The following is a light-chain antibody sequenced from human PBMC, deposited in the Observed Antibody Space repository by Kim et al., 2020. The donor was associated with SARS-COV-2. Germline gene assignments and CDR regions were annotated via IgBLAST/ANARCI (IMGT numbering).Light chain of an antibody. CDR3: ATWDGRLSAEI. CDR1: SSNIGKNS. V-gene: IGLV1-51*01. CDR2: DND. Sequence: QSVLTQPPSVSAAPGQKVTISCSGGSSNIGKNSVSWYQQLPGTAPKLLIYDNDKRPSGIPDRVSGTKSGTSGTLAITGLQTGDEADYYCATWDGRLSAEIFGGGTQLTVL. J-gene: IGLJ2*01.